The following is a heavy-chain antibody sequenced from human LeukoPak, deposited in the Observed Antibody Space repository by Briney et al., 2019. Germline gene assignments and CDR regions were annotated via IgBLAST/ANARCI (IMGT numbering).Heavy chain of an antibody. CDR3: AKDIGSSSWYLGN. CDR1: GFTFDDYA. V-gene: IGHV3-9*01. D-gene: IGHD6-13*01. Sequence: GGSLRLSCAASGFTFDDYAMHWVRQAPGKGLEWVSGISWNSGSIHYADSVKGRFTISRDNAKNSLYLEMKSLRPEDTALYYCAKDIGSSSWYLGNWGQGTLVTVFS. CDR2: ISWNSGSI. J-gene: IGHJ4*02.